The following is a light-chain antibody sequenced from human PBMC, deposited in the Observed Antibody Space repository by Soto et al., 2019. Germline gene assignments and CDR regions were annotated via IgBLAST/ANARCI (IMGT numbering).Light chain of an antibody. J-gene: IGKJ4*01. CDR3: QQYDSSPLT. CDR2: GAS. V-gene: IGKV3-20*01. Sequence: EIVLTQSPGTLSLSPGERATLSCRASQSVSSSYLAWYQQKPGQAPRLLIYGASSKATGIPDRFRGSGSGTDFPLTISRLEPEDFAVDSCQQYDSSPLTFGGGTKVEIK. CDR1: QSVSSSY.